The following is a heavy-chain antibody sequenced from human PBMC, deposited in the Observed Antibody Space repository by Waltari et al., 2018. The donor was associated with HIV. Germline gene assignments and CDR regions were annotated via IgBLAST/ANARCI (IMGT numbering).Heavy chain of an antibody. V-gene: IGHV3-21*01. CDR2: ISSSSSYI. Sequence: EVQLVESGGGLVKPGGSLRLSCAASGFTFRSYSMNGVRQARGKGMEWVSFISSSSSYIDYGDSVKGRFTISRDNAKNSLFLQMNSLRVEDTAVYYCARSPGIAATNLIDYWGQGTLVTVSS. CDR3: ARSPGIAATNLIDY. CDR1: GFTFRSYS. D-gene: IGHD2-15*01. J-gene: IGHJ4*02.